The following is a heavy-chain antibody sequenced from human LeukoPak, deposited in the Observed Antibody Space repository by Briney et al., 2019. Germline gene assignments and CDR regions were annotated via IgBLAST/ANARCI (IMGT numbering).Heavy chain of an antibody. D-gene: IGHD1-26*01. CDR2: ISSSSSYI. J-gene: IGHJ4*02. CDR1: GFTFSSYS. V-gene: IGHV3-21*01. CDR3: ARESEDTSGSIYDY. Sequence: GGSLRLSCAASGFTFSSYSMNWVRQAPGKGLEWASSISSSSSYIYYADSVKGRFTISRDNAKNSLYLQMNSLRAEDTAVYYCARESEDTSGSIYDYWGQGTLVTVSS.